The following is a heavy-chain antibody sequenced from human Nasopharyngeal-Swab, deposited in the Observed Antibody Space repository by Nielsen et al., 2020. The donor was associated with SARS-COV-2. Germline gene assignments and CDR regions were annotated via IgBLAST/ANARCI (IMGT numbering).Heavy chain of an antibody. Sequence: SETLSLTCTVSGGSISSSSYYWGWIRQPPGKGLEWIGSIYYSGSTYYNPSLKSRVTISVDTSKNQFSLKLSSVTAADTAVYYCARESTDYDFWSGYYAYYYYYMDVWGKGTTVTVSS. CDR1: GGSISSSSYY. V-gene: IGHV4-39*07. D-gene: IGHD3-3*01. CDR2: IYYSGST. CDR3: ARESTDYDFWSGYYAYYYYYMDV. J-gene: IGHJ6*03.